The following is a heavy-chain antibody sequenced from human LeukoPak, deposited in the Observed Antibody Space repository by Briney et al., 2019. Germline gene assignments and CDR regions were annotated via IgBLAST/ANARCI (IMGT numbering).Heavy chain of an antibody. D-gene: IGHD1-26*01. V-gene: IGHV4-34*01. CDR3: ARGLSGSYPFSWFDP. J-gene: IGHJ5*02. CDR2: INHSGST. CDR1: GGSFSGYY. Sequence: SSETLSLTCAVYGGSFSGYYWSWIRQPPGKGLEWIGEINHSGSTNYNPSLKSRVTISVDTSKNQFSLKLSSVTAADTAVYYCARGLSGSYPFSWFDPWGQGTLVTVSS.